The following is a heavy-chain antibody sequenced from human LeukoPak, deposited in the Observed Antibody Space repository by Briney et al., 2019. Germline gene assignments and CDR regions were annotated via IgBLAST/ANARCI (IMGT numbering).Heavy chain of an antibody. CDR3: ASGNSYVGPYYYGMDV. CDR2: IKQDGSEK. J-gene: IGHJ6*04. D-gene: IGHD5-18*01. CDR1: GFTFSSYA. V-gene: IGHV3-7*03. Sequence: GGSLRLSCAASGFTFSSYAMSWVRQAPGKGLEWVANIKQDGSEKYYVDSVKGRFTISRDNAKNSLYLQMNSLRAEDTAVYYCASGNSYVGPYYYGMDVWGKGTTVTVSS.